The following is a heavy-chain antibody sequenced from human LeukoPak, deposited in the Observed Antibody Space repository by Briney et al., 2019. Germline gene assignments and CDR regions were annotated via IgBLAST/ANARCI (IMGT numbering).Heavy chain of an antibody. Sequence: GGSLRLSCAASGFTFSSYGMHWVRQAPGKGLEWVSYISSSGSTIYYADSVKGRFTISRDNAKNSLYLQMNSLRPEDTAVYYCAELGITMIGGVWGKGTTVTISS. CDR3: AELGITMIGGV. D-gene: IGHD3-10*02. CDR2: ISSSGSTI. V-gene: IGHV3-48*04. CDR1: GFTFSSYG. J-gene: IGHJ6*04.